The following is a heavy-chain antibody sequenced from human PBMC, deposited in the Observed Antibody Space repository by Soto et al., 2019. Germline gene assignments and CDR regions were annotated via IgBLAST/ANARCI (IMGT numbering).Heavy chain of an antibody. CDR1: GFTFSYYA. CDR3: AKALGELSPESFDY. V-gene: IGHV3-30*18. D-gene: IGHD3-16*02. CDR2: ISYDGSDK. J-gene: IGHJ4*02. Sequence: QVQLVESGGGVVQPGRSLRLSCAASGFTFSYYAMHWVRQAPGKGLEWVAVISYDGSDKYYADSVKGRFTISRDKSKNTLNLQMNSLRADDTAVYYCAKALGELSPESFDYWGQGTLITVSS.